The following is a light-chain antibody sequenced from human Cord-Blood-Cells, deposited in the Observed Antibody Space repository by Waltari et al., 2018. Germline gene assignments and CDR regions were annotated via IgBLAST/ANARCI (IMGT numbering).Light chain of an antibody. J-gene: IGLJ2*01. CDR1: SSDVGRYNL. Sequence: QSALTQPASVSGSPGQSITISCTGTSSDVGRYNLVSWSQQLPGKAPKLMIYEVSKRPSGVSNRFSGSKSGNTASLTISGLQAEDEADYYCCSYAGSSTLSVVFGGGTKLTVL. CDR2: EVS. CDR3: CSYAGSSTLSVV. V-gene: IGLV2-23*02.